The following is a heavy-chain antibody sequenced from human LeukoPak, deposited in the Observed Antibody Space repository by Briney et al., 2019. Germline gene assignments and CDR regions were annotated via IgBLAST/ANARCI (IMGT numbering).Heavy chain of an antibody. Sequence: GESLKISCKGSGYSFTTHWIGWVRQLPGKGLEWMGLIFPGDSETIYSPSLQGQVTVSADKSINTAYLRWSSLKASDTAMYYCATSESQTRFDYWGQGTLVTVSS. V-gene: IGHV5-51*01. CDR2: IFPGDSET. D-gene: IGHD1/OR15-1a*01. J-gene: IGHJ4*02. CDR3: ATSESQTRFDY. CDR1: GYSFTTHW.